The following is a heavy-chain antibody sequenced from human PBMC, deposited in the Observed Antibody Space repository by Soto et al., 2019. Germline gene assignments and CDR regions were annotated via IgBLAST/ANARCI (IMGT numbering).Heavy chain of an antibody. Sequence: GGSLRLSCAASGFTFSNAWLNWVRQAPGKGLEWVGRIRSKTDGGTTDYAAPVEGRFTISRDDSKNTLFLQMNSLKTEDTAIYYCTAKDSSPAYWGQGTLVTVSS. D-gene: IGHD6-19*01. J-gene: IGHJ4*02. CDR3: TAKDSSPAY. CDR1: GFTFSNAW. CDR2: IRSKTDGGTT. V-gene: IGHV3-15*07.